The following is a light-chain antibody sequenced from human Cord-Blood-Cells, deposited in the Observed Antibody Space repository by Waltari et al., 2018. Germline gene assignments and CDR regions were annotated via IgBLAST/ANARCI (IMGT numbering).Light chain of an antibody. CDR2: EVS. CDR3: CSYAGSYTWV. CDR1: RSVVGGYNY. V-gene: IGLV2-11*01. Sequence: QSALTHPRSVSGSPGQSVTISCTGTRSVVGGYNYVSWYQQHPGKAPNLMIYEVSKRPSGVPDRFSGSKSGNTASLTISGLQAEDEADYYCCSYAGSYTWVFGGGTKLTVL. J-gene: IGLJ3*02.